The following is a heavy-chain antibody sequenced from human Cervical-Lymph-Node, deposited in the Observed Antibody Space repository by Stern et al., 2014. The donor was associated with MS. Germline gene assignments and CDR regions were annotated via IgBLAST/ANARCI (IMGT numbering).Heavy chain of an antibody. CDR1: GYSFTDYY. J-gene: IGHJ4*02. CDR3: QAFPAY. V-gene: IGHV1-2*02. Sequence: QVQLVQSGAEVKKPGASVKVSCRSSGYSFTDYYFHWVRQAPGQGLEWMGCINPSSGVTHYAQQFQGRVTMTRGSSMNTAYMEMSRLRSDDTAVYYCQAFPAYWGQGTLITVSS. CDR2: INPSSGVT.